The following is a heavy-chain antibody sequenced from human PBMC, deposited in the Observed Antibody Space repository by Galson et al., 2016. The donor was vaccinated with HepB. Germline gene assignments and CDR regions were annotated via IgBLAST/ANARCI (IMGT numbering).Heavy chain of an antibody. V-gene: IGHV3-33*01. J-gene: IGHJ4*02. CDR3: AREMAIAAAATFDY. CDR2: IWYDGSNK. Sequence: SLRLSCAASGFTFSSYGMHWVRQAPGKGLEWVAVIWYDGSNKYYVDSVKGRFTISRDNSKNTLYLQMNSLRAEDTAVYYCAREMAIAAAATFDYWGQGTLVTVSS. CDR1: GFTFSSYG. D-gene: IGHD6-13*01.